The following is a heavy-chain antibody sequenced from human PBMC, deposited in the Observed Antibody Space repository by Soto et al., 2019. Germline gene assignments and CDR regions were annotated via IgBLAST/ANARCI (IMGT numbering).Heavy chain of an antibody. Sequence: EVQLLESGGGLVQPGGSLRLSCESSGFTCAGYAINWVRQAPGKGLEWVSAMSGSGAKTFYADSVKGRFTISRDNSKNTVYLQMNSLRGDDTAIYFCAKDRGSGNYGVLKDFEYWGQGTLVTVSS. D-gene: IGHD1-26*01. J-gene: IGHJ4*02. CDR1: GFTCAGYA. CDR3: AKDRGSGNYGVLKDFEY. CDR2: MSGSGAKT. V-gene: IGHV3-23*01.